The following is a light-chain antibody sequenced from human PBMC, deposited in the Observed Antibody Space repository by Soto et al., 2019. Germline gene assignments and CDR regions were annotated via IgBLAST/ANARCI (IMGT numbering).Light chain of an antibody. CDR2: KAS. CDR1: QTISTL. Sequence: DIQMTQSPSTLSESVGDRVTITCRASQTISTLLAWYQQRPGKAPNLLIYKASSLESGVPSRFSGSGSGTEFTLTISSLQPDDFATYFCQQYSTYPWTFGQGTKV. CDR3: QQYSTYPWT. J-gene: IGKJ1*01. V-gene: IGKV1-5*03.